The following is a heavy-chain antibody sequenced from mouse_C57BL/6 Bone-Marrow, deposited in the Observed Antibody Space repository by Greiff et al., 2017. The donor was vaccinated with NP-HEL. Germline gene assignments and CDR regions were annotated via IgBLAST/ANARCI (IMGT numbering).Heavy chain of an antibody. V-gene: IGHV5-4*01. CDR2: ISDGGSYT. Sequence: DVQLVESGGGLVKPGGSLKLSCAASGFTFSSYAMSWVRQTPEKRLEWVATISDGGSYTYYPDNVKGRFTISRDNAKNNLYLQMSHLKSEDTAMYYCARLLSWYFDVWGTGTTVTVSS. CDR1: GFTFSSYA. CDR3: ARLLSWYFDV. D-gene: IGHD2-1*01. J-gene: IGHJ1*03.